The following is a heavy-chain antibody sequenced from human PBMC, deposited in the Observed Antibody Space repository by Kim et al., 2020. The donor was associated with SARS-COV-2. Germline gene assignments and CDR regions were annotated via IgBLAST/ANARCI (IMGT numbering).Heavy chain of an antibody. CDR1: GFTFSNHW. CDR2: IKSDGTST. V-gene: IGHV3-74*01. J-gene: IGHJ5*02. Sequence: GGSLRLSCVSSGFTFSNHWMHWVRQGPEKGLMWVARIKSDGTSTTYAHSVKGRFTISRDNSQNTLYLQMDSLRAEDTGMYYCARNPDFGDLNWFDPWGQGTLVTVSS. CDR3: ARNPDFGDLNWFDP. D-gene: IGHD3-16*01.